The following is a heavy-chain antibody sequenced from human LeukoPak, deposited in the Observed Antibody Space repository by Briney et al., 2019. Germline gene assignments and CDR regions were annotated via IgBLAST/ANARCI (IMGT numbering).Heavy chain of an antibody. Sequence: PGGSLRLSCAASGFTFSSYAMSWVRQAPGKGLEWVSAISGSGDSTYYADSVKGRFTISRDNSKNTLYLQMNSLRAEDTAVYYCARQPSYDSSSWYVFDYWGQGTLVTVSS. J-gene: IGHJ4*02. V-gene: IGHV3-23*01. CDR2: ISGSGDST. CDR1: GFTFSSYA. D-gene: IGHD6-13*01. CDR3: ARQPSYDSSSWYVFDY.